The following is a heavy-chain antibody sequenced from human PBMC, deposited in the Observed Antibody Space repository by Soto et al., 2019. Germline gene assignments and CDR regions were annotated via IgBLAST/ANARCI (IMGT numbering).Heavy chain of an antibody. CDR2: IYYSGST. V-gene: IGHV4-59*01. Sequence: SETLSLTCTVSGGSISSYYWSWIRQPPGKGLEWIGYIYYSGSTNYNPSLKSRVTISVDTSKNQFSLELSSVTAADTAVYYCARVATWLGSPSFDYWGQGTLVTVSS. CDR1: GGSISSYY. D-gene: IGHD6-19*01. CDR3: ARVATWLGSPSFDY. J-gene: IGHJ4*02.